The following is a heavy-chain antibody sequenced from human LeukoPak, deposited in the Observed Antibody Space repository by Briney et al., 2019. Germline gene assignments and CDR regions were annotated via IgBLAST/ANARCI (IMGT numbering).Heavy chain of an antibody. CDR1: GFIFSRYA. D-gene: IGHD3-22*01. Sequence: GGSLRLSCAASGFIFSRYAMSWVRQAPGKGLEWVSAMGGSGGGTHYADSVKGRFTISRDNSKNTLYLQMNSLRAEDTAVYYCAKVDSRNYYEIFDYWGQGTLVTVSS. J-gene: IGHJ4*02. CDR2: MGGSGGGT. V-gene: IGHV3-23*01. CDR3: AKVDSRNYYEIFDY.